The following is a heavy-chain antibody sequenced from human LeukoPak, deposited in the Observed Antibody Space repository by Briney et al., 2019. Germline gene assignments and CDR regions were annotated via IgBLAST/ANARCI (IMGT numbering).Heavy chain of an antibody. J-gene: IGHJ4*02. Sequence: PGGSLRLSCAASGFTFSSYWMSWVRQAPGKGLEWVANIKQDGSEKYYVDSVKGRFTISRDNAKNSLYLQMNSLRAEDTAVYYCARDLVVPAAIWGPLLAAAGPGDYWGQGTLVTVSS. CDR3: ARDLVVPAAIWGPLLAAAGPGDY. D-gene: IGHD2-2*02. CDR2: IKQDGSEK. CDR1: GFTFSSYW. V-gene: IGHV3-7*01.